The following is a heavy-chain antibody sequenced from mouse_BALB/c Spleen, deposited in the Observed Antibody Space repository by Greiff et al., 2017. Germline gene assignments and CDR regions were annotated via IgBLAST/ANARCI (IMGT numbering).Heavy chain of an antibody. CDR3: ARLDGYFYAMDY. V-gene: IGHV5-6*01. Sequence: EVQRVESGGDLVKPGGSLKLSCAASGFTFSSYGMSWVRQTPDKRLEWVATISSGGSYTYYPDSVKGRFTISRDNAKNTLYLQMSSLKSEDTAMYYCARLDGYFYAMDYWGQGTSVTVSS. CDR2: ISSGGSYT. CDR1: GFTFSSYG. J-gene: IGHJ4*01. D-gene: IGHD2-3*01.